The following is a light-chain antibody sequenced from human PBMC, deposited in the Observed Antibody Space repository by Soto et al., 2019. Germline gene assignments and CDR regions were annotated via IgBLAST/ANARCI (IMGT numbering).Light chain of an antibody. CDR2: KAS. CDR3: QEYNNNWK. V-gene: IGKV1-5*03. Sequence: DIQMTQSPSTLSASVGDRVTITCRASQSISNWLAWYQQKPGKAPKLLIYKASSLESGVPSRFNGSGSGTEFTLTISSLQPDDFGTYYCQEYNNNWKFGQGTKVDIK. CDR1: QSISNW. J-gene: IGKJ1*01.